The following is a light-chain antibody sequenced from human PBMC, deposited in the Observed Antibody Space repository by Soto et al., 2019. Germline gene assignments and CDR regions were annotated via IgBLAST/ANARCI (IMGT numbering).Light chain of an antibody. V-gene: IGLV2-8*01. CDR3: KSYAGSNTYV. Sequence: QSVLTQPPSASGSPGQSVTISCTGTKSDIGVYDFVSWYQHHPGKAPRLIIYEVVQRPSGVPDRFSGSKSGNMASLTVSGLQAADEADYFCKSYAGSNTYVFGSGTKVTV. CDR2: EVV. CDR1: KSDIGVYDF. J-gene: IGLJ1*01.